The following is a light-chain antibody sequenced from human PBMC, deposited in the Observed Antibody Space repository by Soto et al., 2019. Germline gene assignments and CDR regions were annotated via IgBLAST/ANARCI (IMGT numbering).Light chain of an antibody. J-gene: IGLJ2*01. Sequence: QSALTQPASVSGSPGQSITISCTGTSSDVGGYNYVSWYQQHPGKVPKVMIYDVSKRASGVSNRFSGSNSGNTASLTISGLQVEDEADYYCSSYRSGSTRVVFGGGTKLTVL. CDR3: SSYRSGSTRVV. CDR2: DVS. V-gene: IGLV2-14*03. CDR1: SSDVGGYNY.